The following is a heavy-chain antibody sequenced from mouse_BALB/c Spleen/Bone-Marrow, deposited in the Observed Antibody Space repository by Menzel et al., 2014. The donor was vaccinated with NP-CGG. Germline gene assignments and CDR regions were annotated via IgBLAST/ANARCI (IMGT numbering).Heavy chain of an antibody. V-gene: IGHV4-1*02. CDR1: GFDFSRYW. CDR2: INPASSTI. J-gene: IGHJ3*01. D-gene: IGHD1-2*01. Sequence: EVQLVESGGGLVQPGGSLKLSCAASGFDFSRYWMTWVRQAPGKGLEWIGEINPASSTINYTPSLKDKFVISRDNAKNTLYLQTSKVRSEDTALYYCAKNYYYGYVAYWGQGTLVTVSA. CDR3: AKNYYYGYVAY.